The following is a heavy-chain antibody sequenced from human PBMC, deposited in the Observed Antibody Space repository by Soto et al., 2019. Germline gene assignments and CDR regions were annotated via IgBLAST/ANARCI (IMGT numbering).Heavy chain of an antibody. Sequence: GESLKISCKGSGYSFITFWIGWVRQMPGKGLEWMGIIYPGDSNTRYSPSFQGQVTISADKSISTAYLYWSSLKASDTAMYYCARHEGYFDWPRAYGMDVWGQGTTVTVSS. V-gene: IGHV5-51*01. CDR1: GYSFITFW. CDR2: IYPGDSNT. J-gene: IGHJ6*02. D-gene: IGHD3-9*01. CDR3: ARHEGYFDWPRAYGMDV.